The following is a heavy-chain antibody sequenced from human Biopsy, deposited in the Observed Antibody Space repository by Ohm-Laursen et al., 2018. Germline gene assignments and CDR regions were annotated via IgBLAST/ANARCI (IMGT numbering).Heavy chain of an antibody. CDR1: GFGFTGHY. V-gene: IGHV1-2*02. CDR3: ALQSVAQMKNFDY. CDR2: ISPKSGDT. D-gene: IGHD6-19*01. Sequence: GASVKVSCKASGFGFTGHYIHWVRQAPGQGLEWMGWISPKSGDTNYAHKFQGNITMTRDTSMSTAYMEMSRLRCDDTAVYYCALQSVAQMKNFDYWGQGTLVTVSS. J-gene: IGHJ4*02.